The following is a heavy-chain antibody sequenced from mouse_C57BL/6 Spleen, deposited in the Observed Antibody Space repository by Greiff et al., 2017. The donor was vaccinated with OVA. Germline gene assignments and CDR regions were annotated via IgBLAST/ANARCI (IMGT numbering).Heavy chain of an antibody. J-gene: IGHJ4*01. D-gene: IGHD1-1*01. CDR1: GFTFSSYA. CDR3: ARASYGSSFAMDY. Sequence: EVKLVESGGGLVKPGGSLKLSCAASGFTFSSYAMSWVRQTPEKRLEWVATISDGGSYTYYPDNVKGRFTISRDNAKNNLYLQMSHLKSEDTAMYYCARASYGSSFAMDYWGQGTSVTVSS. V-gene: IGHV5-4*03. CDR2: ISDGGSYT.